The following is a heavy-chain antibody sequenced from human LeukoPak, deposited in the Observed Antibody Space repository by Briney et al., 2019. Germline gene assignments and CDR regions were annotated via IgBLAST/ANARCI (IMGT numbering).Heavy chain of an antibody. CDR1: GGSFSGYY. D-gene: IGHD6-25*01. V-gene: IGHV4-34*01. CDR3: ARDQQRPYYYYYGMDV. Sequence: SETLSLTCAVYGGSFSGYYWSWIRQPPGKGLEWIGEINHSGSTNYNPSLKSRVTISVDTSKNQFSLKLSSVTAADTAVYCCARDQQRPYYYYYGMDVWGKGTTVTVSS. J-gene: IGHJ6*04. CDR2: INHSGST.